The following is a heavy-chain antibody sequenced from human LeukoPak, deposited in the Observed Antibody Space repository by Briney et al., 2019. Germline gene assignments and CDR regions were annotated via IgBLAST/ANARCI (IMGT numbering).Heavy chain of an antibody. J-gene: IGHJ4*02. V-gene: IGHV3-33*01. CDR2: IWYDGSNK. D-gene: IGHD3-10*01. CDR1: GFTFSSYG. CDR3: ARPALWFGETYYFDY. Sequence: GGSLRLSCAASGFTFSSYGMHWVRQAPGKGLEWVAVIWYDGSNKYYADSVKGRFTISRDNSKNTLYLQMNSLRAEDTAVYYCARPALWFGETYYFDYWGQGTLVTVSS.